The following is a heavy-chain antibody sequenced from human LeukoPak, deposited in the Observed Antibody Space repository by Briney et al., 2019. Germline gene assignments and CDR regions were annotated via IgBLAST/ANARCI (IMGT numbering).Heavy chain of an antibody. V-gene: IGHV3-30*02. J-gene: IGHJ4*02. CDR2: IWYDGSNK. CDR3: AKDYLQTD. CDR1: GFTFSSYG. D-gene: IGHD4-11*01. Sequence: PGGSLRLSCAASGFTFSSYGMHWVRQAPGKGLEWVAFIWYDGSNKYYADSVKGRFTISRDNSKNTLYLQMNSLRAEDTAVYYCAKDYLQTDWGQGTLVTVSS.